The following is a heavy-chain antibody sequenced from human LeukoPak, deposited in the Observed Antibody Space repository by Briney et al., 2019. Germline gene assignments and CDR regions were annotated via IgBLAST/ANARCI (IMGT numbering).Heavy chain of an antibody. CDR3: ARVPYGSGARRPYYYGMDV. Sequence: ASVKVSCKASGYTFTAFHLHWVRQAPGQGLEWMGWINPNSGGTNYAQKFQGRVTMTRDTSISTAYMELSRLRSDDTAVYYCARVPYGSGARRPYYYGMDVWGQGTTVTVSS. CDR1: GYTFTAFH. D-gene: IGHD3-10*01. CDR2: INPNSGGT. V-gene: IGHV1-2*02. J-gene: IGHJ6*02.